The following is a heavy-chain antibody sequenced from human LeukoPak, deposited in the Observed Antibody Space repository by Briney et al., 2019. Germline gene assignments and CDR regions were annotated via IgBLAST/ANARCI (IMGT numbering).Heavy chain of an antibody. V-gene: IGHV4-59*01. CDR3: ARDRPSGITMVRGVRYGMDV. CDR2: IYYSGST. CDR1: VSSISSYY. D-gene: IGHD3-10*01. J-gene: IGHJ6*02. Sequence: SETLSLTWTVAVSSISSYYWSWIRQPRGERQWCIGYIYYSGSTNYNPSLKSRVTISVDTSKSQFSLKLSSVTAADTAVYYCARDRPSGITMVRGVRYGMDVWGQRTTVTVSS.